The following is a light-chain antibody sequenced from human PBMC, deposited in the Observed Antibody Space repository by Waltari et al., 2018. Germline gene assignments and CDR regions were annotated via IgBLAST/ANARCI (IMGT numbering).Light chain of an antibody. V-gene: IGKV3-15*01. J-gene: IGKJ1*01. Sequence: EIVMTQSPATLSVSPGERATLSCRASQSVRNNLVWYQQKPGQAPRLLIYGASTRVTGIPARFSGSGSGTDFTLTISRLEPEDFAVYYCQQYGSSPRTFGQGTKVEIK. CDR3: QQYGSSPRT. CDR2: GAS. CDR1: QSVRNN.